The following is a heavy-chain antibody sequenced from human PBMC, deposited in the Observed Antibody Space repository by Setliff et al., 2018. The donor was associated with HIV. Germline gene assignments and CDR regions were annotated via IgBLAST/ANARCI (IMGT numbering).Heavy chain of an antibody. D-gene: IGHD2-2*01. J-gene: IGHJ2*01. CDR3: ARSSLVVPSAKTHYFFDL. CDR1: GFTFSSYN. Sequence: GGSLRLSCAASGFTFSSYNMNWVRQAPGKGLEWVSYISSGSSTLYYADSVKGRFTISRVNAKNSLYLQMNSLRAEDTAVYYCARSSLVVPSAKTHYFFDLWGRGTLVTVSS. CDR2: ISSGSSTL. V-gene: IGHV3-48*04.